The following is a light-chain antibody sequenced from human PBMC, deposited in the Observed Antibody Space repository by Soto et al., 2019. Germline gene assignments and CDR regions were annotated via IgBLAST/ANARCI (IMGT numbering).Light chain of an antibody. CDR2: DVS. V-gene: IGLV2-14*03. J-gene: IGLJ1*01. Sequence: QSALTQTASVSGSPGQSIPISCTGTSSDVGGYNYVSWYQHHPGKAPKLMIFDVSNRPSGISNRFSGSKSGNTASLTISGLHPEDEAEYHCSSYTTSNTSQIDFGTVTKLTVL. CDR1: SSDVGGYNY. CDR3: SSYTTSNTSQID.